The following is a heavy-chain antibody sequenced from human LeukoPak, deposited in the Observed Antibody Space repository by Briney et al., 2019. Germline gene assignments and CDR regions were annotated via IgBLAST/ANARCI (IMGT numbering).Heavy chain of an antibody. V-gene: IGHV3-30*02. Sequence: GGSLRLSCAASGFTFSNYGMHWVRQAPGKGLEWVAFIRYDGSNKYYADSVKGRFTISRDNSKNTLYLQMNSLRAEDTAVYYCAKDPTSSGYFDYWGQGTLVTVSS. CDR3: AKDPTSSGYFDY. CDR1: GFTFSNYG. CDR2: IRYDGSNK. D-gene: IGHD2-2*01. J-gene: IGHJ4*02.